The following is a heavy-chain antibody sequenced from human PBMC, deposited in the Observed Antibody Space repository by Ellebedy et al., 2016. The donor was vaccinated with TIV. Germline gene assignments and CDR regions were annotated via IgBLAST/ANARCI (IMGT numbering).Heavy chain of an antibody. V-gene: IGHV3-23*01. CDR1: GFSFNNYA. J-gene: IGHJ4*02. D-gene: IGHD3-3*01. CDR3: AKSAIFGVVPYYFDY. CDR2: ISESGDRT. Sequence: GGSLRLXXTASGFSFNNYAMNWVRQAPGKGLEWVSGISESGDRTYYADSVKGRFTISRDNAKNTLYLQMNSLRAEDTAVYYCAKSAIFGVVPYYFDYWGQGTLVTVSS.